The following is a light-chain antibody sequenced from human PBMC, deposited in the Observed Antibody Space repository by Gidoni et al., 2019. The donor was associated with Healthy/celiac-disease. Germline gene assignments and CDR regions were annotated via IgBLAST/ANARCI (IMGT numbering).Light chain of an antibody. CDR2: GTS. Sequence: QSVLTQPPSVSGAPGQRGTIYCTGSSSNIGAGYDVHWYQQLPGTAPKLLIYGTSNRPSGVPDRFSGSKSGTSASLAITGLQAEDAADYYCQSYDSSLSAFYVFGTGTKVTVL. CDR3: QSYDSSLSAFYV. CDR1: SSNIGAGYD. J-gene: IGLJ1*01. V-gene: IGLV1-40*01.